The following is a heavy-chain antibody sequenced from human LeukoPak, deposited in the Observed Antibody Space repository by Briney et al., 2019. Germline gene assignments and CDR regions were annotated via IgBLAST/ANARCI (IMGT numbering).Heavy chain of an antibody. D-gene: IGHD3-22*01. Sequence: PGGSLRLSCAASGFTVSSNYMSWVRQTPGKGLEWVAFIRYDGSNKYYADSVKGRFTISRDNSKNTLYLQMNSLRAEDTAVYYCAKTGDYYDSLWAFDIWDQGTMVTVSS. V-gene: IGHV3-30*02. CDR1: GFTVSSNY. CDR2: IRYDGSNK. J-gene: IGHJ3*02. CDR3: AKTGDYYDSLWAFDI.